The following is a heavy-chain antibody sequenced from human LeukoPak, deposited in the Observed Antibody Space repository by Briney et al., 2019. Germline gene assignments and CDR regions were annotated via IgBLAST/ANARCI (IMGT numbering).Heavy chain of an antibody. CDR3: ANAKSEYITVDY. D-gene: IGHD5-18*01. CDR1: GFTFSSYA. J-gene: IGHJ4*02. CDR2: ISGGGGTT. V-gene: IGHV3-23*01. Sequence: GGSLRLSCAASGFTFSSYAMSWVRQAPGKGLEWVSGISGGGGTTFYADSVKGRLTISRDNSKNTLYLHMNSLRVEDTAVYYCANAKSEYITVDYWGQGTLVTVSS.